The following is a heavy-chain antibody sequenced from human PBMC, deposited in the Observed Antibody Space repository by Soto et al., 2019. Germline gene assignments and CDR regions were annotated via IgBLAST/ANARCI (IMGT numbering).Heavy chain of an antibody. CDR2: INHSGST. CDR3: ARGLRRKRGSYYDDY. Sequence: QVQLQQWGAGLLKPSETLSLTCAVYGGSFSGYYWSWIRQPPGKGLEWIGEINHSGSTNYNPSLKRRVTISVDTSKNQFALKRSSVTAADTAVYYCARGLRRKRGSYYDDYWGQGTLVTVSS. D-gene: IGHD1-26*01. CDR1: GGSFSGYY. V-gene: IGHV4-34*01. J-gene: IGHJ4*02.